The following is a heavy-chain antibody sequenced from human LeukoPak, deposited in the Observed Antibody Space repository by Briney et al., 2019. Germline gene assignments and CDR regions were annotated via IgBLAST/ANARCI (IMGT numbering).Heavy chain of an antibody. V-gene: IGHV1-69*01. CDR2: IIPIFGTA. CDR3: ARDGQGTKEDGYNQRRFDY. Sequence: SVKVSCKASGGTFSSYAISLVRQAPGQGLEWMGGIIPIFGTANYAQKFQGRVTITADESTSTAYMELSSLRSEDTAVYYCARDGQGTKEDGYNQRRFDYWGQGTLVTVSS. J-gene: IGHJ4*02. CDR1: GGTFSSYA. D-gene: IGHD5-24*01.